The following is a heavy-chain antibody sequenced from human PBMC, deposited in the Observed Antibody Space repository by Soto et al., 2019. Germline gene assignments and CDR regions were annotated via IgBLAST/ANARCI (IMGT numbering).Heavy chain of an antibody. D-gene: IGHD2-8*01. CDR1: GFTFSNYG. J-gene: IGHJ6*02. Sequence: VASVKVSCKASGFTFSNYGLNWVRQAPGQGLEWMGWVSANNGHTNYAQNLQGRVSMTTDTSTSTAYMELRGLTFDDTAVYYCARDIESVTAKQFFYYYALDVGG. V-gene: IGHV1-18*01. CDR2: VSANNGHT. CDR3: ARDIESVTAKQFFYYYALDV.